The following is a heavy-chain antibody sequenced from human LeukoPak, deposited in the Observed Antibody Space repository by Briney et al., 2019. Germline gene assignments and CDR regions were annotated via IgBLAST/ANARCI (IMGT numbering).Heavy chain of an antibody. CDR1: GGSISFYY. Sequence: PSETLSLTCTVSGGSISFYYWSWVRQPPGKGLEWIGDIHYSGNTNHNYSLKSRVTLSVDTSKNQFSLRLSSVTAADTALYYCARHLSGSAMMHYFDYWGQGNLVTVSS. D-gene: IGHD5-18*01. CDR3: ARHLSGSAMMHYFDY. J-gene: IGHJ4*02. CDR2: IHYSGNT. V-gene: IGHV4-59*08.